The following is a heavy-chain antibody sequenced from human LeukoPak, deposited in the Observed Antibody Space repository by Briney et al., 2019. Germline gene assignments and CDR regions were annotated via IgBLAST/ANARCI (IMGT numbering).Heavy chain of an antibody. D-gene: IGHD6-19*01. J-gene: IGHJ4*02. Sequence: PSETLSLTCTVSGGSISSYYWSWIRQPPGKGLEWIGYIHYSGSTNYNPSLKSRVTISVDTSKNQFSLKLSSVTAADTAVYYCARGGYSSGWYGAASDYWGQGTLVTVSS. V-gene: IGHV4-59*01. CDR1: GGSISSYY. CDR3: ARGGYSSGWYGAASDY. CDR2: IHYSGST.